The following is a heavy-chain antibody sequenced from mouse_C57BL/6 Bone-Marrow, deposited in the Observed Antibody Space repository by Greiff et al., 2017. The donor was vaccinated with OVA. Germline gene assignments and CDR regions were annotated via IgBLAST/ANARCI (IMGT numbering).Heavy chain of an antibody. D-gene: IGHD1-1*01. CDR1: GFTFSDFY. CDR2: SRNKANDYTT. V-gene: IGHV7-1*01. CDR3: ARDARYYSYWYFDV. J-gene: IGHJ1*03. Sequence: EVQRVESGGGLVQSGRSLRLSCATSGFTFSDFYMEWVRQAPGKGLAWIAASRNKANDYTTDYSASVKGRFIVSRDTSQSILYLRMNALRAEDTASYYCARDARYYSYWYFDVWGTGTTVTVSS.